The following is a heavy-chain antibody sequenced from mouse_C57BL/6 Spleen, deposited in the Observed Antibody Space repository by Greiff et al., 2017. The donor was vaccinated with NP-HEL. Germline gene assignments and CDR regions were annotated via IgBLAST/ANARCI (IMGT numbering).Heavy chain of an antibody. Sequence: EVQLVESGGGLVQPGGTMKLSCVASGFTFSNYWMNWVRQSPEKGLEWVAQIRLKSDNYATHYAGSVKGRFTISRVDSKSSVYLQMNNLRAEGTGIYYCAGNYDGYYVVFAYWGQGTLVTVSA. CDR2: IRLKSDNYAT. CDR1: GFTFSNYW. D-gene: IGHD2-3*01. V-gene: IGHV6-3*01. CDR3: AGNYDGYYVVFAY. J-gene: IGHJ3*01.